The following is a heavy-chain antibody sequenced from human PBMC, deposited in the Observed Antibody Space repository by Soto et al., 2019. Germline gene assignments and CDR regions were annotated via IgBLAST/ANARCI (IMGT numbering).Heavy chain of an antibody. CDR1: GGNFSSYA. CDR2: IIPICGTA. Sequence: QVQLVQSGAEVKKPWSSVKVSCKASGGNFSSYAISGVRQSPGQGLEWMGGIIPICGTANYAQKFQGRVTITADESTSTAYVELSSLRSEDTAVYYCASGYCSSTSCPQNPSYYYSGGRDVWGQGTTVTVSS. J-gene: IGHJ6*02. CDR3: ASGYCSSTSCPQNPSYYYSGGRDV. D-gene: IGHD2-2*03. V-gene: IGHV1-69*01.